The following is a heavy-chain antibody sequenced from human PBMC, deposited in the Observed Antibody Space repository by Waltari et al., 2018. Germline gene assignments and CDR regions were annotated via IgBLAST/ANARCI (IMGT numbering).Heavy chain of an antibody. CDR1: GCTFTIFY. V-gene: IGHV1-46*01. Sequence: QVQLVQSGAQVKRPGPSLPVSCHASGCTFTIFYMHWVRQAPGQGLEWMGIVNPSGGHTYYAQQFQGRRTVTRDMSTNTVYMDLSRLTSEDTALYYCARERPEDYFLDYWGQGTLATVSS. CDR3: ARERPEDYFLDY. D-gene: IGHD2-21*01. CDR2: VNPSGGHT. J-gene: IGHJ4*02.